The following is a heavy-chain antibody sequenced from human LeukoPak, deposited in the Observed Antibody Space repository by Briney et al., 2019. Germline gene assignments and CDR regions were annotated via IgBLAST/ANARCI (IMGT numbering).Heavy chain of an antibody. V-gene: IGHV4-39*01. Sequence: SETLSLTCTVSGGSISSSSYHWGWIRHPPGKGREWIVSGYYSGNTYYNASLKSRVTISVDTSKNQFSLKLSSVTAADTAVYYCARHRSGAYSYGVLDYWGQGTLVTVSS. CDR3: ARHRSGAYSYGVLDY. CDR2: GYYSGNT. CDR1: GGSISSSSYH. J-gene: IGHJ4*02. D-gene: IGHD5-18*01.